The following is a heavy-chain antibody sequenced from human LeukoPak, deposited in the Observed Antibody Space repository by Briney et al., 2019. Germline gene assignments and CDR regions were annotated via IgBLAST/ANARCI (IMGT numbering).Heavy chain of an antibody. CDR1: GCTFSNDW. CDR3: VRSLRSADF. J-gene: IGHJ1*01. D-gene: IGHD5/OR15-5a*01. CDR2: ISTDGSQT. Sequence: GGSLRLSCEASGCTFSNDWMHWVRKPPGKGLMWVSQISTDGSQTFYAGSVKGRFTISRDNAKNTLFLQMHSLRPEDTAVYYCVRSLRSADFWGQGTLVTVSS. V-gene: IGHV3-74*01.